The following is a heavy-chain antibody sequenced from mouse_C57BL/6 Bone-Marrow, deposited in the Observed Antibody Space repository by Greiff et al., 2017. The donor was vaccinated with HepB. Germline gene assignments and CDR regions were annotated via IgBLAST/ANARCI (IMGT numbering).Heavy chain of an antibody. J-gene: IGHJ3*01. CDR2: IDPETGGT. Sequence: VQLQQSGAELVRPGASVTLSCKASGYTFTDYEMHWVKQTPVHGLEWIGAIDPETGGTAYNQKFKGKAILTADKSSSTAYMELRSLTSEDSAVYYCTKNFIYYDYDGGFAYWGQGTLVTVSA. D-gene: IGHD2-4*01. CDR3: TKNFIYYDYDGGFAY. CDR1: GYTFTDYE. V-gene: IGHV1-15*01.